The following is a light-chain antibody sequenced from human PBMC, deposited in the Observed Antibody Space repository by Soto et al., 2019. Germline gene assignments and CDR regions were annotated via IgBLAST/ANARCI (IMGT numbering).Light chain of an antibody. CDR1: QDISSY. V-gene: IGKV1-9*01. CDR3: QHYNSYSEA. Sequence: IQLTQSPSSLSASVGDRVTITCRASQDISSYLAWYQQKPGRAPKLLIHAASTLQSGVPSRFSGSGSGTDFTLTISCLQSDDFATYYCQHYNSYSEAFGQGTKVDIK. J-gene: IGKJ1*01. CDR2: AAS.